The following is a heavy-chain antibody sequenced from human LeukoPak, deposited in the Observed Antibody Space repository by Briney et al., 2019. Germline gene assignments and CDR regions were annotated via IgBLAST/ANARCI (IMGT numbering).Heavy chain of an antibody. Sequence: SEILSLTCTVSGGSISDYYWSWIRQPPGKGLEWIGYIYYSGTTNYNPSLKSRVTISVDTSKNQFSLKLSSVTAADTAVYYCASFGQQRNDYWGQGTLVTVSS. CDR2: IYYSGTT. V-gene: IGHV4-59*01. J-gene: IGHJ4*02. CDR3: ASFGQQRNDY. D-gene: IGHD6-13*01. CDR1: GGSISDYY.